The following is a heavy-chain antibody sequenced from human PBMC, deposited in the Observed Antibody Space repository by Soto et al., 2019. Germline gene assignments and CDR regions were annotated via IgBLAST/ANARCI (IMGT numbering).Heavy chain of an antibody. Sequence: PSETLSLTCTVSGGSISSYYWSWIRQPPGKGLEWIGYIYYSGSTNYNPSLKSRVTISVDTSKNQFSLKLSSVTAADTAVYYCARGSLWFGESVLSSPYFDYWGQGTLVTVSS. V-gene: IGHV4-59*01. CDR3: ARGSLWFGESVLSSPYFDY. CDR2: IYYSGST. CDR1: GGSISSYY. J-gene: IGHJ4*02. D-gene: IGHD3-10*01.